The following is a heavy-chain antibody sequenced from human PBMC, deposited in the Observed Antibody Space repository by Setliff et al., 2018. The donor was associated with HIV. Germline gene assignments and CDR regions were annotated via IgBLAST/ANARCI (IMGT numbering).Heavy chain of an antibody. CDR1: GYSFIDHY. J-gene: IGHJ1*01. CDR3: ARDPAPSSSASYFQH. V-gene: IGHV1-2*02. CDR2: INPRSGGT. D-gene: IGHD6-6*01. Sequence: ASVKVSCKASGYSFIDHYMHWVRQAPGQGLEWMGWINPRSGGTNYAQKFQGTVTMTRDTSINTAYMEMSRLRSDDTAVYYCARDPAPSSSASYFQHWGQGTPVTVSS.